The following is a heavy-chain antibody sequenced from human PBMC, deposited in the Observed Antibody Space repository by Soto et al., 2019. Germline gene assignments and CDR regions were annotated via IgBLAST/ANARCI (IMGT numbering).Heavy chain of an antibody. CDR1: GFTFSSYW. Sequence: EVQLVESGGGLVQPGGSLRLSCAASGFTFSSYWMSWVRQAPGKGLEWVANIKQDGSEKYYVDSVKGRFTISRDNAKNSLYLQMNSLRAEDTAVYYCARWGAAAGYDAFDIWGQGTMVTVSS. CDR3: ARWGAAAGYDAFDI. J-gene: IGHJ3*02. CDR2: IKQDGSEK. V-gene: IGHV3-7*01. D-gene: IGHD6-13*01.